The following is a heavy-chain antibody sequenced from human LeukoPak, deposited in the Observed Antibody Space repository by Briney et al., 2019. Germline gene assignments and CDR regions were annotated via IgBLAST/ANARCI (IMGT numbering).Heavy chain of an antibody. V-gene: IGHV3-74*01. Sequence: PGGSLRLSCAASGFTFSSYGMHWVRQAPGKGLVWVARVKTDVNSRSYADFVKGRFTISIDSAKNTLYLQMNSLRAEDTALYYCVREAAAFDSWGQGTLVTVSS. CDR1: GFTFSSYG. CDR3: VREAAAFDS. CDR2: VKTDVNSR. D-gene: IGHD6-13*01. J-gene: IGHJ4*02.